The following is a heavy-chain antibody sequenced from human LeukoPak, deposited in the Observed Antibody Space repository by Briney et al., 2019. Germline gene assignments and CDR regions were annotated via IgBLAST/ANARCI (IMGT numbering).Heavy chain of an antibody. D-gene: IGHD6-13*01. CDR2: ISGSGGST. V-gene: IGHV3-23*01. Sequence: PGGSLRLSCAASGFTFSSYAMSWFRQAPGKGLEWVSAISGSGGSTYYADSVKGRFTISRDNSKNTLYLQMNSLRAEDTAVYYCAKDSRSWSSYYFDYWGQGTLVTVSS. CDR1: GFTFSSYA. CDR3: AKDSRSWSSYYFDY. J-gene: IGHJ4*02.